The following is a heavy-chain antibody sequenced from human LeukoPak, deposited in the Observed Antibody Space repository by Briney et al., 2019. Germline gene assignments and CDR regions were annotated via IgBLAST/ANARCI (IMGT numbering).Heavy chain of an antibody. J-gene: IGHJ4*02. CDR2: ICGDGGST. D-gene: IGHD3-9*01. Sequence: GGPLRLSCAASGFNFDDYAMHWVRQAPGKGVECFSLICGDGGSTYYPDSVKSRFTISRDNAKNSVYLQMNSLRAEDTAVYYCATGPSGYFFNYWGQGTLVTVSS. CDR1: GFNFDDYA. CDR3: ATGPSGYFFNY. V-gene: IGHV3-43*02.